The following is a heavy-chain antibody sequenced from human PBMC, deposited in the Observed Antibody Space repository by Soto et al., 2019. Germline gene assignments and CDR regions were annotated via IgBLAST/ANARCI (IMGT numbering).Heavy chain of an antibody. J-gene: IGHJ6*02. D-gene: IGHD2-2*01. V-gene: IGHV4-31*03. Sequence: SETLSLTCTVSGGSISSGGYYWSWIRQHPGKGLEWIGYIYYSGSTYYNPSLKSRVTISVDTSKNQFSLKLSSVNAADTAVYYCASTLYCSSTSCFPYYYGMDVWGQGTTVTV. CDR3: ASTLYCSSTSCFPYYYGMDV. CDR1: GGSISSGGYY. CDR2: IYYSGST.